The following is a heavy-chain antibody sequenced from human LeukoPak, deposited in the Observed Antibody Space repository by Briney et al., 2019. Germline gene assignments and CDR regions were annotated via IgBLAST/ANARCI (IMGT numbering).Heavy chain of an antibody. CDR2: IYYSGST. CDR3: ARGLGVTTPLLYYYYMDV. V-gene: IGHV4-59*12. J-gene: IGHJ6*03. CDR1: GGSISNYY. D-gene: IGHD4-11*01. Sequence: SETLSLTCTVSGGSISNYYWSWIRQPPGKGLEWIGYIYYSGSTNYNPSLKSRVTISVDTSKNQFSLKLSSVTAADTAVYYCARGLGVTTPLLYYYYMDVWGKGTTVTVSS.